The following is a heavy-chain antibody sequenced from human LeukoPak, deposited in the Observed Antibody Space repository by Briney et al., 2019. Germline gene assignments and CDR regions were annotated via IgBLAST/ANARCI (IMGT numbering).Heavy chain of an antibody. J-gene: IGHJ3*02. CDR2: IYYSGST. V-gene: IGHV4-59*01. CDR1: GGSISSYY. D-gene: IGHD3-22*01. CDR3: ARDPVGYDSRENAFDI. Sequence: SETLSLTCTVSGGSISSYYWSWIRQPPGKGLEWIGYIYYSGSTNYNPSLKSRVTISVDTSKSQFSLKLSSVTAADTAVYYCARDPVGYDSRENAFDIWGQGTMVTVSS.